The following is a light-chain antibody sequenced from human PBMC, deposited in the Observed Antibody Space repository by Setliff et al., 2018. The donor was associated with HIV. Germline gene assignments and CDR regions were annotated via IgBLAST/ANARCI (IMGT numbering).Light chain of an antibody. Sequence: QSALTQPPSVSGSPGQSVTISCTGTSSDVGNYNRVSWYQQPPGAAPKLIIYEVSNRPSGVPDRFSGSKSGNTASLTISGLQAEDEADYYCSSYTSSSTSYVFGTGTKVTVL. CDR3: SSYTSSSTSYV. CDR2: EVS. CDR1: SSDVGNYNR. V-gene: IGLV2-18*02. J-gene: IGLJ1*01.